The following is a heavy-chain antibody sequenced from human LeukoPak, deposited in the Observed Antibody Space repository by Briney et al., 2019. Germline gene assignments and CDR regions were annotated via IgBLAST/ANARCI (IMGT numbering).Heavy chain of an antibody. CDR1: GYTFTGYY. V-gene: IGHV1-2*02. CDR2: INPNSGGT. D-gene: IGHD3-22*01. CDR3: ARLYYDSSGFLRRFDY. J-gene: IGHJ4*02. Sequence: ASVKVSCKASGYTFTGYYMHWVRQAPGQGLEWMGWINPNSGGTNYAQKFQGRVTMTRDTSISTAYMELSRPRSDDTAVYYCARLYYDSSGFLRRFDYWGQGTLVTVSS.